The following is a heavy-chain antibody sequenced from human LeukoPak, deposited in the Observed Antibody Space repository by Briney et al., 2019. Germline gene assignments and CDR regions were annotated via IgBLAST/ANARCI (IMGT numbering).Heavy chain of an antibody. CDR1: GGSFSVYY. CDR2: INHSGSN. Sequence: SETLSLTCAVYGGSFSVYYWSWIRQPPGRGLEWIVEINHSGSNNYNPSLKGRFTISVDMSKNRCSLKLTSATPADRALYYGARGVTMIVVAKDAFDIWGQGTMVTVSS. D-gene: IGHD3-22*01. V-gene: IGHV4-34*01. CDR3: ARGVTMIVVAKDAFDI. J-gene: IGHJ3*02.